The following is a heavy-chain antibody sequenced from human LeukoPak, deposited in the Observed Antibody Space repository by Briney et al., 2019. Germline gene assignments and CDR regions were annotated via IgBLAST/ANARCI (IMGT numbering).Heavy chain of an antibody. J-gene: IGHJ3*02. CDR1: GFTFSNYA. Sequence: PGRSLRLSCTASGFTFSNYAMHWVRQAPGKGLEWVAVISYDGSNKYYADSVKGRFTISRDNSKNTLYLQMNSLRAEDTAVYYCARRGSSKAFDIWGQGTMVTVSS. CDR2: ISYDGSNK. CDR3: ARRGSSKAFDI. V-gene: IGHV3-30-3*01. D-gene: IGHD3-10*01.